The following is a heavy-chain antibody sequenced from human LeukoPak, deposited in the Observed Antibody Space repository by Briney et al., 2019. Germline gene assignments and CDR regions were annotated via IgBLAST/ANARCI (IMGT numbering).Heavy chain of an antibody. CDR2: IYHSGST. V-gene: IGHV4-30-2*02. CDR1: GGSISSGGYS. CDR3: ARESGSIDY. D-gene: IGHD1-26*01. Sequence: PSQTLSLTCAVSGGSISSGGYSWSWIRQPPGKGLEWIGYIYHSGSTYYNPSLKSRVTISVDRSKNQFSLKLSSVTAADTAVYYCARESGSIDYWGQGTLVTVSS. J-gene: IGHJ4*02.